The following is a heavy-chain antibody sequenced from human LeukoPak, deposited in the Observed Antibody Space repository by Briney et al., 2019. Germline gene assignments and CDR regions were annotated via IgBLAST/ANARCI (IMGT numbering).Heavy chain of an antibody. CDR3: ARAETGYCSSTSCTYGDFDI. CDR2: IIPIFGTA. J-gene: IGHJ3*02. D-gene: IGHD2-2*01. Sequence: GASVKVSCKASGGTFSSYAISWVRQAPGQGLEWMGGIIPIFGTANYAQKFQGRVTITTDESTSTAYMELSSLRSEDTAVYYCARAETGYCSSTSCTYGDFDIWGQGTMVTVSS. CDR1: GGTFSSYA. V-gene: IGHV1-69*05.